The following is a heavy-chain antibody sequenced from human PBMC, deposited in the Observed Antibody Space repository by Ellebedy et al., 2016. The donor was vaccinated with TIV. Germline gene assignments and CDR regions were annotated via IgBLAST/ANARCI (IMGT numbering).Heavy chain of an antibody. J-gene: IGHJ4*02. Sequence: PGGSLRLSCAASGFTFSRYAMSWVRQAPGKGLEWVSGIFGSGGGISYADSVKGRFTISRDNSKSMVHLQMKSLRPEDTDVYYCAKDRTSGDGYWVFDQWGQGTLVTVSS. CDR3: AKDRTSGDGYWVFDQ. D-gene: IGHD5-18*01. CDR2: IFGSGGGI. V-gene: IGHV3-23*01. CDR1: GFTFSRYA.